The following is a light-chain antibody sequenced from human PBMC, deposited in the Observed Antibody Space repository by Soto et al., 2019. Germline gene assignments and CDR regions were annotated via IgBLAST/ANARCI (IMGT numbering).Light chain of an antibody. CDR1: QSVSNDY. CDR3: QKSGSPHRT. Sequence: EIVLTQSPGTLSLSPGERATLSCRASQSVSNDYLAWYQQKPGQAPRLLIYDASNRPTVIPDRFSGSGSGTDFTLTINRLEPEDFNVYYCQKSGSPHRTFGQGTKREIK. V-gene: IGKV3-20*01. CDR2: DAS. J-gene: IGKJ2*01.